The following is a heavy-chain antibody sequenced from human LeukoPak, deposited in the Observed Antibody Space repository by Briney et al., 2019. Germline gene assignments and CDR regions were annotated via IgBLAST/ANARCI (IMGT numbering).Heavy chain of an antibody. J-gene: IGHJ4*02. CDR3: ASANCGGDCYISAY. V-gene: IGHV3-23*01. Sequence: PGGSLRLSCGASGFTFTSYAMNWVRQAPGKGLEWVSAISRDGATTYYTDSVKGRFTISRDNSKNTLYLQMNSLRAEDTAVYYCASANCGGDCYISAYWGQGTLVTVSS. D-gene: IGHD2-21*02. CDR2: ISRDGATT. CDR1: GFTFTSYA.